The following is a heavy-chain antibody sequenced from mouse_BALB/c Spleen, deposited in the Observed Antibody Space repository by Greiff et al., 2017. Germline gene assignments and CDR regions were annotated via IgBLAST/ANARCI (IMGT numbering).Heavy chain of an antibody. V-gene: IGHV2-6-7*01. CDR3: ARGGYYGNYGYFDV. CDR1: GFSLTGYG. J-gene: IGHJ1*01. D-gene: IGHD2-1*01. Sequence: QVQLKESGPGLVAPSQSLSITCTVSGFSLTGYGVNWVRQPPGKGLEWLGMIWGDGSTDYNSALKSRLSISKDNSKSQVFLKMNSLQTDDTARYYCARGGYYGNYGYFDVWGAGTTVTVSS. CDR2: IWGDGST.